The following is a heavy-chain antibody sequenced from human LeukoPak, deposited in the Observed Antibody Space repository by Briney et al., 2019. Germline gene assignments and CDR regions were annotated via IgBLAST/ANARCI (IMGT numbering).Heavy chain of an antibody. CDR2: IRYDGSDK. J-gene: IGHJ4*02. Sequence: GGSLRLSCAASGFTLRGYGMHWVRQAPGKGLEWVAFIRYDGSDKSYADSVKGRFTISRDNSENTLYLQINSLRVEGTAVYYCAKDTPTTGYHLDSWGQGTLVTVSS. V-gene: IGHV3-30*02. D-gene: IGHD1-1*01. CDR3: AKDTPTTGYHLDS. CDR1: GFTLRGYG.